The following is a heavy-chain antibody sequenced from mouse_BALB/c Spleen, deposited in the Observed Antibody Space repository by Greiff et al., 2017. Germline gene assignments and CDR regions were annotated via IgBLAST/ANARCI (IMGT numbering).Heavy chain of an antibody. CDR2: IWAGGST. CDR1: GFSLTSYG. J-gene: IGHJ3*01. Sequence: VQLVESGPGLVAPSQSLSITCTVSGFSLTSYGVPWVRQPPGKGLEWLGVIWAGGSTNYNSALMSRLSISKDNSKSQVFLKMNSLRTDDTAMYYCARDMITTTTWFAYWGQGTLVTVSA. V-gene: IGHV2-9*02. D-gene: IGHD2-4*01. CDR3: ARDMITTTTWFAY.